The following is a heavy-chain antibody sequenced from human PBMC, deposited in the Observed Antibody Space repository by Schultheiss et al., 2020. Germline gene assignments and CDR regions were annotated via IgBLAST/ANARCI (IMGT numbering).Heavy chain of an antibody. CDR3: ARGTTPYHFDY. J-gene: IGHJ4*02. CDR1: GGSFSGYY. V-gene: IGHV4-34*01. Sequence: SETLSLTCAVYGGSFSGYYWSWIRQPPGKGLEWIGYIYYSGSTNYNPSLKSRVTISVDTSKNQFSLKLSSVTAADTAVYYCARGTTPYHFDYWGQGTLVTVSS. CDR2: IYYSGST. D-gene: IGHD4-17*01.